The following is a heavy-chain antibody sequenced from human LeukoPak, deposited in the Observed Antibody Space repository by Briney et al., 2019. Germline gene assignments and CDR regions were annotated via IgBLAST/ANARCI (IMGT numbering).Heavy chain of an antibody. CDR1: GFTFDDYA. V-gene: IGHV3-23*01. J-gene: IGHJ4*02. CDR2: ISGSGGST. D-gene: IGHD3-22*01. CDR3: AKDLEGPMIVVV. Sequence: GGSLRLSCAASGFTFDDYAMHWVRQAPGKGLEWVSAISGSGGSTYYADSVKGRFTISRDNSKNTLYLQMNSLRAEDTAVYYCAKDLEGPMIVVVGGQGTLVTVSS.